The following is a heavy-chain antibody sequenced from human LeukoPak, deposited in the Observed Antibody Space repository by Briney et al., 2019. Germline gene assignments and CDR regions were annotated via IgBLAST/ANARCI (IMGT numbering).Heavy chain of an antibody. CDR2: IYYSGTT. J-gene: IGHJ5*02. Sequence: PGGSLRLSCAASGFTFSSCTMNWVRQPPGKGLEWIGSIYYSGTTHYSPSLESRVTISVDTSKNQFSLKLASVTAADTAIYYCAKGAGGFSYYNWFDPWGQGTLVTVSS. CDR3: AKGAGGFSYYNWFDP. CDR1: GFTFSSCTM. V-gene: IGHV4-39*07. D-gene: IGHD5-18*01.